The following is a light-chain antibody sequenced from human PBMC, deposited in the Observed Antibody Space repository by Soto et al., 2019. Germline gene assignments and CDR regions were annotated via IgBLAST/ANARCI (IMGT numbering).Light chain of an antibody. Sequence: DIQMTQSPSSLSASVRDRVTITCMASKGISNYLAGYQQKPGKVPQLLIYAASTLQSGVPSRFSGSGSGTDYTLTISTLPTEDVATYYWQDYDSAPWTCSQGTKVEIK. CDR2: AAS. CDR3: QDYDSAPWT. CDR1: KGISNY. V-gene: IGKV1-27*01. J-gene: IGKJ1*01.